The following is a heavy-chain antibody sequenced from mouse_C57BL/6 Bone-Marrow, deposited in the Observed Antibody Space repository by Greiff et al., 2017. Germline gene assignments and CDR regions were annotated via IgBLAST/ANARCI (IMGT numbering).Heavy chain of an antibody. CDR1: GYTFTSYW. Sequence: QVQLQQSGAELVKPGASVQLSCKASGYTFTSYWMHWVKQRPGQGLEWIGMIHPNSGSTNYNEKFKSKATLTVDKSSSTAYMQLSSLTSEDSAVYYCARGDYYGRLLDYWGQGTTLTVSS. CDR3: ARGDYYGRLLDY. V-gene: IGHV1-64*01. D-gene: IGHD1-1*01. J-gene: IGHJ2*01. CDR2: IHPNSGST.